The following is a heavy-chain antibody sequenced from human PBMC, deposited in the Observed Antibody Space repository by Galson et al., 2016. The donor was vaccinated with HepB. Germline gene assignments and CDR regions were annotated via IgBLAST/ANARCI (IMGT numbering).Heavy chain of an antibody. CDR2: IRYDGGKT. J-gene: IGHJ5*02. D-gene: IGHD2-21*01. V-gene: IGHV3-33*01. CDR1: GFTFSHYG. CDR3: ASDVDTSCHSSWFDP. Sequence: SLRLSCAVSGFTFSHYGMHWVRRAPGKGLEWVAGIRYDGGKTYYGESVKGRFTISRDNSQNTLDLQMSSMRAEDTAMYYCASDVDTSCHSSWFDPWGQGTLVTVSS.